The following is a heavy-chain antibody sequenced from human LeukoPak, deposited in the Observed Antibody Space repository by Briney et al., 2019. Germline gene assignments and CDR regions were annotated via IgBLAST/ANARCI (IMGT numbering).Heavy chain of an antibody. CDR3: AKMDYGSENYWLDY. D-gene: IGHD3-10*01. V-gene: IGHV4-59*01. CDR1: GGSTSSYH. J-gene: IGHJ4*02. CDR2: IHYSGSS. Sequence: SEGLSLTCTVSGGSTSSYHWSWIRQPPGKGLEWIGFIHYSGSSGYTPSLRSRVTMSVDTSKNQISVKLTSVTAADTAVYYCAKMDYGSENYWLDYWAQGTLVTVS.